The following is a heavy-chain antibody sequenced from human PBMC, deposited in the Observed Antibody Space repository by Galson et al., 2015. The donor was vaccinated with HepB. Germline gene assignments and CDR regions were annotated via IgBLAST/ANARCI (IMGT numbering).Heavy chain of an antibody. V-gene: IGHV5-10-1*01. J-gene: IGHJ4*02. CDR3: ARRSTDGYFY. CDR1: GYSFTSYW. CDR2: IDPSDSHT. Sequence: QSGAEVKKPGESLKISCKGSGYSFTSYWISWVRQMPGKGLEWMGRIDPSDSHTNYSPSIQGHVTMSADKSINTAYLQWSSLKASDTAMYYCARRSTDGYFYWGQGTLVTVSS. D-gene: IGHD5-24*01.